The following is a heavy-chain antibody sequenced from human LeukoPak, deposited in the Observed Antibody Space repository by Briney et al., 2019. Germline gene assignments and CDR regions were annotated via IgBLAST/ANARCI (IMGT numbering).Heavy chain of an antibody. Sequence: GGSLRLSCAASGFTFSSYSMNWVRQAPGKGLEWVSSISSSSSYIYYADSVKGRFTISRDNAKHTVYLQMNSLRAEDTAVYYCARGRYYYNHDAFDIWGQGTMATVSS. CDR3: ARGRYYYNHDAFDI. CDR1: GFTFSSYS. CDR2: ISSSSSYI. J-gene: IGHJ3*02. D-gene: IGHD3-10*01. V-gene: IGHV3-21*01.